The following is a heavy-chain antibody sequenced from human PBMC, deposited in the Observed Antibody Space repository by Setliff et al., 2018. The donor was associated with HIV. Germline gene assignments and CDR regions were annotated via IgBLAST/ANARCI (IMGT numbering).Heavy chain of an antibody. CDR3: ARDRRAGVYYYTDV. Sequence: ASVKVSCKASGYTFTGYYMHWVRQAPGQGLEWMGWINPDNGHTQYGQKLQGRLTLTRDTSIRTAYMELSGLTFDDTAMYYCARDRRAGVYYYTDVWGTGTTVTVSS. D-gene: IGHD7-27*01. V-gene: IGHV1-2*02. CDR2: INPDNGHT. J-gene: IGHJ6*03. CDR1: GYTFTGYY.